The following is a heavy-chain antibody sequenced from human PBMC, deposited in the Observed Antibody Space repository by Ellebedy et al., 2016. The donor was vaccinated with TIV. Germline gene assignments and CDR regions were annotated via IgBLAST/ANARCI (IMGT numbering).Heavy chain of an antibody. CDR2: IVGSGS. CDR1: GFTFSPYA. J-gene: IGHJ4*02. Sequence: PGGSLRLSCAASGFTFSPYAMAWVRQAPGKGLEWVSGIVGSGSQKYADSVKGRFTISRDNSKRTVDLQMSSLRAEDTAVYFCAKDRTSGDGYWVFDSWGQGTMVSVSS. CDR3: AKDRTSGDGYWVFDS. D-gene: IGHD2-21*02. V-gene: IGHV3-23*01.